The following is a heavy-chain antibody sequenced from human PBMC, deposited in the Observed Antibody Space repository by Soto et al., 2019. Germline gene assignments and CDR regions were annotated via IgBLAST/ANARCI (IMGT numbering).Heavy chain of an antibody. CDR1: GYTFTSYG. CDR3: ARDGTRIGWELRHARSRFDP. Sequence: GASVKVSCKASGYTFTSYGISWVRQAPGQGLEWMGWISAYNGNTNYAQKLQGRVTMTTDTSTSTAYMELRSLRSDDTAVYYCARDGTRIGWELRHARSRFDPWGQGTLVTVSS. J-gene: IGHJ5*02. V-gene: IGHV1-18*04. CDR2: ISAYNGNT. D-gene: IGHD1-26*01.